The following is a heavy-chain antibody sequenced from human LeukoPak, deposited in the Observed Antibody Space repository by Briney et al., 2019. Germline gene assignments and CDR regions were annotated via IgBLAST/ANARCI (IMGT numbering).Heavy chain of an antibody. D-gene: IGHD4-17*01. V-gene: IGHV4-39*01. CDR3: ATQPYGDYWFDP. Sequence: PSETLSLTCTVSGGSISSSSYYWGWIRQPPGKGLEWIGSIYYSGSTYYNPSLKSRVTISVDTSKNQFSLKLSSVTAADTAVYYCATQPYGDYWFDPWGQGTLVTVSS. CDR1: GGSISSSSYY. J-gene: IGHJ5*02. CDR2: IYYSGST.